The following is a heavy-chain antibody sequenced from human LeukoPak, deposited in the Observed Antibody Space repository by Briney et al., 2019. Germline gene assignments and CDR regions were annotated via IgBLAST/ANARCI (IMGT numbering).Heavy chain of an antibody. CDR3: ARNMVRGIDYYYYMDV. CDR1: GGTFSSYA. Sequence: SVKVSCKASGGTFSSYAISWVRQAPGQGLEWMGGIIPIFGTANYAQKFQGRVTITADESTSTAYMELSSLRSEDTAVYYCARNMVRGIDYYYYMDVWGKGTTVTVSS. J-gene: IGHJ6*03. V-gene: IGHV1-69*01. D-gene: IGHD3-10*01. CDR2: IIPIFGTA.